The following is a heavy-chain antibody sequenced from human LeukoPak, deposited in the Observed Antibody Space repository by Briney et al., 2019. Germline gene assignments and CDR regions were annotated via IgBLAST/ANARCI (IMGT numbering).Heavy chain of an antibody. CDR2: INPSGGST. V-gene: IGHV1-46*01. J-gene: IGHJ3*02. Sequence: ASVRVSCKASGYTFTSYYMHWVRQAPGQGLEWMGIINPSGGSTSYAQKFQGRVTMTRDTSTSTVYMELSSLRSEDTAVYYCARGIGREGYCSGGSCYGLGAFDIWGQGTMVTVSS. CDR1: GYTFTSYY. CDR3: ARGIGREGYCSGGSCYGLGAFDI. D-gene: IGHD2-15*01.